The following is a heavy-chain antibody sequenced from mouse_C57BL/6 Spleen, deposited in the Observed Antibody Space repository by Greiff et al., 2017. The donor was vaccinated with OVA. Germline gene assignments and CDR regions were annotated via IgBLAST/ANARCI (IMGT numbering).Heavy chain of an antibody. J-gene: IGHJ4*01. CDR3: ARHGSNSAMDY. D-gene: IGHD4-1*01. CDR1: GFTFSDYG. CDR2: ISNLAYSI. Sequence: EVQLVESGGGLVQPGGSLKLSCAASGFTFSDYGMAWVRQAPRKGPEWVAFISNLAYSIYYADTVTGRFTISNENANNTLYLEMSSLRSEDTAMYCCARHGSNSAMDYWGQGTSVTVSS. V-gene: IGHV5-15*01.